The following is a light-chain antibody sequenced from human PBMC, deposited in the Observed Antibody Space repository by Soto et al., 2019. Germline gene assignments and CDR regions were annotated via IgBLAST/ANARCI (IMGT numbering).Light chain of an antibody. CDR2: EVR. CDR1: NRDVGSYNL. Sequence: QSVLTQPASVSGSPGQSITIACTGTNRDVGSYNLVSWYQQRPGEAPKLIISEVRIRPSGISYRFTGSKSGNTASLTISGLQAEDEADYYCSSYTTTSTLVFGGGTKLTVL. V-gene: IGLV2-14*01. CDR3: SSYTTTSTLV. J-gene: IGLJ3*02.